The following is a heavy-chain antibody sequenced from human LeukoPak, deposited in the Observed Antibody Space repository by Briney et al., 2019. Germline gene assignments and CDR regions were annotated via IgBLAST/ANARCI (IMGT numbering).Heavy chain of an antibody. V-gene: IGHV3-23*01. J-gene: IGHJ4*02. D-gene: IGHD4-17*01. CDR2: ISGSGGST. CDR1: GFTLSSYA. Sequence: GGSLRLFYVVSGFTLSSYAMSWVRQAPGKGLEWVSGISGSGGSTYYADSVKGRFTISRDNSKNTLYLQMNSLRAEDTAVYYCAKMSDYGDYGDFDYWGQGALVTVSS. CDR3: AKMSDYGDYGDFDY.